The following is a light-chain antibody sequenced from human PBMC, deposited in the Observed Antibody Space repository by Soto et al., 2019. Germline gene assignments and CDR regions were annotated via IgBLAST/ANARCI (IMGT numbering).Light chain of an antibody. Sequence: QSVLTQPPSVSAAPGQRVTISCSGSSSNIGGNSVSWYQQLPGTAPKLLIYDDDKRPSGIPDRFSGSKSATSATLGITGFQTGDEADYYCSLYTSENTYVFGTGTKVTVL. CDR1: SSNIGGNS. CDR2: DDD. CDR3: SLYTSENTYV. V-gene: IGLV1-51*01. J-gene: IGLJ1*01.